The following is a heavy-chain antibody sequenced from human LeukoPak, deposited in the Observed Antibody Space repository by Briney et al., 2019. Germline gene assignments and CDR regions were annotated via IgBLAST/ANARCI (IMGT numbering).Heavy chain of an antibody. CDR2: ISSSGSTI. CDR3: ARPEVVAGTYYYYYYMDV. J-gene: IGHJ6*03. D-gene: IGHD2-15*01. CDR1: GFTFSDFY. V-gene: IGHV3-11*01. Sequence: GGSLRLSCAASGFTFSDFYMSWIRQAPGKGLEWVSYISSSGSTIYYADSVKGRFTISRDNAKNSLYLQMDSLRAEDTAVYYCARPEVVAGTYYYYYYMDVWGKGTTVTVSS.